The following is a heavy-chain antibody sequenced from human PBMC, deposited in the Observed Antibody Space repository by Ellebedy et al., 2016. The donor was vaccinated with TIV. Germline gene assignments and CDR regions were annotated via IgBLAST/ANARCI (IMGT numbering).Heavy chain of an antibody. J-gene: IGHJ5*02. V-gene: IGHV1-2*02. D-gene: IGHD2-2*01. Sequence: ASVKVSCKASGGTFTSYYMHWVRQAPGQGLEWMGWINPNSGGTNYAQKFQGRVTMTRDTSISTAYMELSRLRSDDTAVYYCARDPCSSTSCPWSDPWGQGTLVTVSS. CDR1: GGTFTSYY. CDR3: ARDPCSSTSCPWSDP. CDR2: INPNSGGT.